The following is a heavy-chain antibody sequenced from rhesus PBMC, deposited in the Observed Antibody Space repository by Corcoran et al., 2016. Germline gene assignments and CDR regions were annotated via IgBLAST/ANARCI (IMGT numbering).Heavy chain of an antibody. D-gene: IGHD3-16*01. CDR2: IHSNSEST. J-gene: IGHJ4*01. CDR1: GGSISSSNW. CDR3: TRLAGGGVVGVYFDY. V-gene: IGHV4S12*01. Sequence: QVQLQESGPGLVKPSETLSLTCAVSGGSISSSNWWSWIRQPPGEGLEWIGGIHSNSESTNYNPSLKSRVTISKDTSKNQFSLKLSSVTAADTAVYYCTRLAGGGVVGVYFDYWGQGVLVTVSS.